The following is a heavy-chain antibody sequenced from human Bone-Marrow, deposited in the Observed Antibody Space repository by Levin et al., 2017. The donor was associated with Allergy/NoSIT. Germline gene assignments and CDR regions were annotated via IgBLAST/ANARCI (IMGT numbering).Heavy chain of an antibody. D-gene: IGHD4-17*01. CDR1: GFTFSSYA. CDR2: ISYDGSNK. J-gene: IGHJ4*02. Sequence: GESLKISCVASGFTFSSYAMHWVRQAPGKGLEWVAVISYDGSNKYYADSVKGRFTISRDNSKNTLYLQMNSLRAEDTAVYYCARVRGDYGDYVSGADYWGQGTLVTVSS. CDR3: ARVRGDYGDYVSGADY. V-gene: IGHV3-30-3*01.